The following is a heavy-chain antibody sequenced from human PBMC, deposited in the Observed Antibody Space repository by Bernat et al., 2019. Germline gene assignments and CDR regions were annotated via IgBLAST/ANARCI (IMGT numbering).Heavy chain of an antibody. CDR3: AANGGSYSDDAFEI. D-gene: IGHD1-26*01. Sequence: QMQLLQSGPEVKKPGTSVMVSCTTSGFTFSTSAIQWVRQARGQRLEWIGWIGVGSGDTKYAQNFKETSTITRDRATSTTYMELSSLRFEDTAVDYCAANGGSYSDDAFEIWGQGRIVTV. V-gene: IGHV1-58*02. J-gene: IGHJ3*02. CDR2: IGVGSGDT. CDR1: GFTFSTSA.